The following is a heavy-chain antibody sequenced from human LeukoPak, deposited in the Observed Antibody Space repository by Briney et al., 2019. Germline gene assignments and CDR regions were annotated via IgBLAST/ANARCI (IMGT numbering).Heavy chain of an antibody. CDR2: IKQDGSEK. Sequence: GGSLRLSCAASGFTFSTYWMSWVRQAPGKGLEWVANIKQDGSEKYYVDSVKGRFTMSRDNAKNSVYLQMNSLRAEDTAVYYCAAPGIAAAGPFDYWGQGTLVTVSS. J-gene: IGHJ4*02. V-gene: IGHV3-7*03. CDR1: GFTFSTYW. D-gene: IGHD6-13*01. CDR3: AAPGIAAAGPFDY.